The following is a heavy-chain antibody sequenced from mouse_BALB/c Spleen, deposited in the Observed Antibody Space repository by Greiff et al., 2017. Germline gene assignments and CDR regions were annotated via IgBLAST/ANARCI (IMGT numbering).Heavy chain of an antibody. CDR1: GYTFTSYW. CDR2: INPSTGYT. Sequence: QVQLKQSGAELAKPGASVKMSCKASGYTFTSYWMHWVKQRPGQGLEWIGYINPSTGYTEYNQKFKDKATLTADKSSSTAYMQLSSLTSEDSAVYYCASYGYDAWFAYWGQGTLVTVSA. V-gene: IGHV1-7*01. CDR3: ASYGYDAWFAY. J-gene: IGHJ3*01. D-gene: IGHD2-2*01.